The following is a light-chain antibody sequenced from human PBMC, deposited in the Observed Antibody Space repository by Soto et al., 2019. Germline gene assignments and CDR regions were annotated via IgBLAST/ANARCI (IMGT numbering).Light chain of an antibody. V-gene: IGKV1-5*01. CDR3: QQYNSYRT. J-gene: IGKJ1*01. Sequence: IKITQSPSTLSAYVGDRVTITCRASQSISSWLAWYQQKPGQAPKLLIYDASSSESGVPSRFSGSGSGTEFTLTISSLEPDDFATYYCQQYNSYRTFGQGTKVDIK. CDR1: QSISSW. CDR2: DAS.